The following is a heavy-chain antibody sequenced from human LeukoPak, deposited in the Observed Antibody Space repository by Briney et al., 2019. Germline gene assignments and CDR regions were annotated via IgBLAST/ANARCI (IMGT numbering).Heavy chain of an antibody. Sequence: PGGSLRLSCAVSGFTVSSIYMSWVRLAPGKGLEWVSFIYSDGNTYYGDSVKGRFTLSRDSSRNTLYLQMNSLTVDDTAVYYCAGDTHSSSWYDHWGQGTLVTVSS. CDR2: IYSDGNT. J-gene: IGHJ5*02. CDR3: AGDTHSSSWYDH. D-gene: IGHD6-19*01. CDR1: GFTVSSIY. V-gene: IGHV3-53*01.